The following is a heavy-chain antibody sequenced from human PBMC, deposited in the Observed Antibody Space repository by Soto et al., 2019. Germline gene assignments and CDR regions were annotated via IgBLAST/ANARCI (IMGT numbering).Heavy chain of an antibody. CDR2: IIPILGIA. CDR1: GGTFSSYT. CDR3: ARDPDCSGGSCYRYFDY. J-gene: IGHJ4*02. V-gene: IGHV1-69*04. D-gene: IGHD2-15*01. Sequence: SVKVSCKASGGTFSSYTISWVRQAPGQGLEWMGRIIPILGIANYAQKFQGRVTITADKSTSTAYMELSSLRSEDTAVYYCARDPDCSGGSCYRYFDYWGQGTLVTVSS.